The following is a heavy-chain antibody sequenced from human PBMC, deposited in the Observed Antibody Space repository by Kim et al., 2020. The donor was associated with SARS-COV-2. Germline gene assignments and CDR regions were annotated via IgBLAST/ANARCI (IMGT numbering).Heavy chain of an antibody. V-gene: IGHV3-23*01. CDR2: ISGSGGST. J-gene: IGHJ3*02. D-gene: IGHD6-19*01. Sequence: GGSLRLFCAASGFTFSSYAMSWVRQAPGKGLEWVSAISGSGGSTYYADSVKGRFTISRDNSKNTLYLQMNSLRAEDTAVYYCAKDQRSGWRIDAFDIWGQGTMVTVSS. CDR3: AKDQRSGWRIDAFDI. CDR1: GFTFSSYA.